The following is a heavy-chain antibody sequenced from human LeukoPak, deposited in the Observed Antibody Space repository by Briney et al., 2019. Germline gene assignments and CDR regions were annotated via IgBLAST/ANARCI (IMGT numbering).Heavy chain of an antibody. J-gene: IGHJ3*02. V-gene: IGHV3-7*04. CDR3: VRDFQSAFDM. CDR1: GFTFSAYW. CDR2: IKQDASDI. Sequence: GGSLRLSCAASGFTFSAYWMSWVRQAPGKGLEWVANIKQDASDIYYVGSVRGRFTISRDSAKNSLYLQMNSLRPEDTAVYYCVRDFQSAFDMWGQGTMVTVSS.